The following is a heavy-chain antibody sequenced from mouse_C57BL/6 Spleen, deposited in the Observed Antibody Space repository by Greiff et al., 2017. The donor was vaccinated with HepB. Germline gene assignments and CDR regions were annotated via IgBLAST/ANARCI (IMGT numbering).Heavy chain of an antibody. Sequence: DVQLQESGPGLVKPSQSLSLTCSVTGYSITSGYYWNWIRQFPGNKLEWMGYISYDGSNNYNPSLKNRISITRDTSKNQFFLKLNSVTTEDTATYYCARGGITTVSFYWYFDVWGTGTTVTVSS. CDR1: GYSITSGYY. J-gene: IGHJ1*03. CDR2: ISYDGSN. D-gene: IGHD1-1*01. V-gene: IGHV3-6*01. CDR3: ARGGITTVSFYWYFDV.